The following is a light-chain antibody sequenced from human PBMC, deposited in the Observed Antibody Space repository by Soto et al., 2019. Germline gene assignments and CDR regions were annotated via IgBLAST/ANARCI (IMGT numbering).Light chain of an antibody. V-gene: IGKV3-15*01. Sequence: EIVMRQSPATLPVSPGERATLSCRASQSVSSNLAWYQQKPGQAPRFLIYGASTRATGIPARFSGSGSGTEFTLTISSLQSEDFAVYYCQQYNNWSLTFGGGTKVDI. CDR3: QQYNNWSLT. CDR2: GAS. CDR1: QSVSSN. J-gene: IGKJ4*01.